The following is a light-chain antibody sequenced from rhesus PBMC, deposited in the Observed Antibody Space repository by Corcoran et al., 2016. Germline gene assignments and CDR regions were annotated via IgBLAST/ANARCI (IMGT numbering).Light chain of an antibody. CDR3: QQCYSPPLT. CDR2: YAS. CDR1: QGITNH. Sequence: DIQMTQSPSSLSASVGDTVTITCRASQGITNHLSWYQQKPGKVPKPLIYYASTLETGVPSRFSGSGSGTNFTPTIRSLQPEDCATYYCQQCYSPPLTFGGGTKVEIK. V-gene: IGKV1S15*01. J-gene: IGKJ4*01.